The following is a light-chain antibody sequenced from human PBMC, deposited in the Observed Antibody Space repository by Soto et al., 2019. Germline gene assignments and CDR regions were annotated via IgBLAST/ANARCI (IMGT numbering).Light chain of an antibody. J-gene: IGKJ2*01. CDR3: QQYDIWLPYT. Sequence: EVVMTQSPASLSASPGERVTLSCRASQNIRSSLAWYQQRPGQAPRLLIYDASTRATGIPPRFSGGGSGTEFTVTISSLQSEDFEIYCCQQYDIWLPYTFGQGTKVDIK. V-gene: IGKV3-15*01. CDR1: QNIRSS. CDR2: DAS.